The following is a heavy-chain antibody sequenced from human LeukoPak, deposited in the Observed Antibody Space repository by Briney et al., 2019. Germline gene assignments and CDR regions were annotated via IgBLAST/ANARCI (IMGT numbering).Heavy chain of an antibody. CDR1: GFIFNQYA. V-gene: IGHV3-23*01. J-gene: IGHJ4*02. CDR3: AKSINYGDYEDY. Sequence: GGSLRLSCAASGFIFNQYAMSWVRQAPGKGLEWVSAISKTADDTYYADSVKGRFTISRDNSKNTLYLQMNSLRAEDTAVYYCAKSINYGDYEDYWGQGTLVTVSS. CDR2: ISKTADDT. D-gene: IGHD4-17*01.